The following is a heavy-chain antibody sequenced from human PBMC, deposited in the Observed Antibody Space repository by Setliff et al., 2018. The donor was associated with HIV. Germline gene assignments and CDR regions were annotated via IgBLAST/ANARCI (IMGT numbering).Heavy chain of an antibody. V-gene: IGHV1-2*02. Sequence: ASVKVSYKASGYTFTGYYVHWVRQAPGQGPEWMGWINPNSGDTNYAQKFQGRVSMTRDTSIFTAYMELSRLRSDDTAVYYCARGAVDDDYFEYWGQGTLVTLSS. J-gene: IGHJ4*02. D-gene: IGHD2-15*01. CDR3: ARGAVDDDYFEY. CDR2: INPNSGDT. CDR1: GYTFTGYY.